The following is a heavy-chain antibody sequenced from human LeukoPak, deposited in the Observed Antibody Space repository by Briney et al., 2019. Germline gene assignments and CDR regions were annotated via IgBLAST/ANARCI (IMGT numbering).Heavy chain of an antibody. CDR1: GFTFSSYS. J-gene: IGHJ4*02. D-gene: IGHD2-21*01. CDR3: TRDIRSTYFDY. V-gene: IGHV3-33*08. Sequence: GGSLRLSCAASGFTFSSYSMHWVRQAPGKGLEWVAVIWYGGINKYYADSVKGRFTISRDNSKNTLYLQMNSLRAEDTAVYYCTRDIRSTYFDYWGQGTLVTVSS. CDR2: IWYGGINK.